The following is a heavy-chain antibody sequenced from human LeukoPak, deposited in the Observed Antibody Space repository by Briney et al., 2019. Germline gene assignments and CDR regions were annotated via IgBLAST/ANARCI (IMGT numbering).Heavy chain of an antibody. CDR1: GYTFTGYY. CDR2: INPNSGGT. Sequence: GASVKVSCKASGYTFTGYYMHWVRQAPGQGLEWMGWINPNSGGTNYAQKFQGRVTMTRDTSISTAYMELSRLRSDDTAVYYCARENYYDSDAFDIWGQGTMVTVSS. D-gene: IGHD3-22*01. J-gene: IGHJ3*02. CDR3: ARENYYDSDAFDI. V-gene: IGHV1-2*02.